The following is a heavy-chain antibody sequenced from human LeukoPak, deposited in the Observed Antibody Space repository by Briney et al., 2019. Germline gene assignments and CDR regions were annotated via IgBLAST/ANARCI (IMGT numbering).Heavy chain of an antibody. CDR1: GFTVSSKY. CDR2: ISYDGSNK. Sequence: GGSLRLSCAASGFTVSSKYMSWVRQAPGKGLEWVALISYDGSNKYYADSVKGRFTIYRDNSKNTLYLQMNSLRAEDTAVYYCARGGVYSSGSYYLYYFDYWGQGTLVTVSS. D-gene: IGHD6-19*01. CDR3: ARGGVYSSGSYYLYYFDY. V-gene: IGHV3-30-3*01. J-gene: IGHJ4*02.